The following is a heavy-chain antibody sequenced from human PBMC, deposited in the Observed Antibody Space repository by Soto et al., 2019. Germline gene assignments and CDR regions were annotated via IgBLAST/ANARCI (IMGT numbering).Heavy chain of an antibody. V-gene: IGHV1-69*12. J-gene: IGHJ6*02. CDR2: IIAFSDIV. D-gene: IGHD6-13*01. CDR1: GGTFGIYA. Sequence: QVQLVQSGAEVKKPGSSVKVSCKASGGTFGIYAITWVRQAPGQGLEWMGGIIAFSDIVNYTQKLQGRVTITADESTSTAYLDLSSLRSDDTAVYYCARSLYSSSWYHSGNSYYYDGMDVWGQGTTVTVSS. CDR3: ARSLYSSSWYHSGNSYYYDGMDV.